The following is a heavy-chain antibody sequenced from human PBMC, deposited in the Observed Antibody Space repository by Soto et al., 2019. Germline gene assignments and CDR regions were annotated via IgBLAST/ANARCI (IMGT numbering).Heavy chain of an antibody. CDR1: GGTFSSYA. D-gene: IGHD6-19*01. Sequence: QVQLVQSGAEVKKPGSSVKVSCKASGGTFSSYAISWVRQAPGQGLEWMGGIIPIFGTANYAQKFQGRVTITADESTSTAYMELSSLRSEDTAVYYCARDDQWLVPANYYYYYGMDVCGQGTTVTVSS. CDR2: IIPIFGTA. J-gene: IGHJ6*02. CDR3: ARDDQWLVPANYYYYYGMDV. V-gene: IGHV1-69*01.